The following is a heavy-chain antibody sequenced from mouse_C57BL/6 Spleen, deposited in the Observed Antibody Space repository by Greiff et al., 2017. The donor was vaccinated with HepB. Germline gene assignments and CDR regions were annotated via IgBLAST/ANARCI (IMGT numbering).Heavy chain of an antibody. Sequence: QVQLQQSGAELVKPGASVKISCKASGYAFSSYWMNWVKQRPGKGLEWIGQIYPGDGDTNYNGKFKGKATLTADKSSSTAYMQLSSLTSEDSAVYVCARSATVVATEMMDYWGQGTSVTVSS. V-gene: IGHV1-80*01. CDR3: ARSATVVATEMMDY. D-gene: IGHD1-1*01. J-gene: IGHJ4*01. CDR2: IYPGDGDT. CDR1: GYAFSSYW.